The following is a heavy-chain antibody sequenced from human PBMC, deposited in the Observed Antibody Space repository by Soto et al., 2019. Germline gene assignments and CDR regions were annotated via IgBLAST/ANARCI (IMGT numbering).Heavy chain of an antibody. V-gene: IGHV1-69*13. CDR1: GGTFSSYA. J-gene: IGHJ6*02. CDR2: IIPIFGTA. Sequence: SVKVSCKASGGTFSSYAISWVRQAPGQGLEWMGGIIPIFGTANYAQKFQGRVTITADESTSTAYMELSSLRSEDTAVYYCASGVLHGQFLYYYYGMDVWGQGTTVTVSS. CDR3: ASGVLHGQFLYYYYGMDV. D-gene: IGHD3-3*01.